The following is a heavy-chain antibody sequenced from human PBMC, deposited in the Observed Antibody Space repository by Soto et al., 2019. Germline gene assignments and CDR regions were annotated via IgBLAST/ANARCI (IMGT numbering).Heavy chain of an antibody. CDR1: GLSFSDAW. D-gene: IGHD4-17*01. V-gene: IGHV3-15*01. J-gene: IGHJ6*02. CDR2: IRGKDDGGTA. CDR3: VTNTDFPQDYYYFYGMGV. Sequence: GGSLRLSCEVSGLSFSDAWMTWVRQAPGKGLEWIGRIRGKDDGGTADYAAPVTGRFTISRNYSQKTVSLHMGSLEPADTAVYFCVTNTDFPQDYYYFYGMGVWGRGTMVTVSS.